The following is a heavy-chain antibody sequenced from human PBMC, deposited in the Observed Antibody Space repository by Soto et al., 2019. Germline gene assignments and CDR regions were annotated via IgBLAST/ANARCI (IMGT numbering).Heavy chain of an antibody. CDR3: ARESTKIEMTTVTTGDAFDY. V-gene: IGHV1-69*13. J-gene: IGHJ4*02. CDR2: VIPIFGTA. CDR1: GGTFSSYA. D-gene: IGHD4-4*01. Sequence: ASVKVSCKASGGTFSSYAISWVRQAPGQGLEWMGGVIPIFGTANYAQKFQGRVTITADESTSTAYMELSSLRSEDTAVYYCARESTKIEMTTVTTGDAFDYWGQGTLVTVSS.